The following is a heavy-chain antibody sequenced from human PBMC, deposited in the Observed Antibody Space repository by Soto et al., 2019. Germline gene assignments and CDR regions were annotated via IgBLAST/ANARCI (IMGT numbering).Heavy chain of an antibody. D-gene: IGHD3-10*01. V-gene: IGHV3-21*01. CDR1: GFTFSSYS. CDR3: ARDRITMVRGVIGDAFDI. J-gene: IGHJ3*02. Sequence: GGSLRLSCAASGFTFSSYSMNWVRQAPGKGLEWVSSISSSSSYIYYADSVKGRFTISRDNAKNSLYLQMNSLRAEDTAVYYCARDRITMVRGVIGDAFDIWGQGTMVTVSS. CDR2: ISSSSSYI.